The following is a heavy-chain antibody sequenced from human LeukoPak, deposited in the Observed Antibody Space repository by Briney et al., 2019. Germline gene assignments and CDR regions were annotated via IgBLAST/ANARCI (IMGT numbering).Heavy chain of an antibody. Sequence: GGSLRLSCAASGFTFSSHWMSWVRQAPGKGLEWVANIKQDGSEKYYADSVKGRFTISRDNAKNSLYLQMNSLRAEDTAVYYCARVVYSSSWYDYWGQGTLVTVSS. V-gene: IGHV3-7*01. CDR2: IKQDGSEK. J-gene: IGHJ4*02. CDR3: ARVVYSSSWYDY. D-gene: IGHD6-13*01. CDR1: GFTFSSHW.